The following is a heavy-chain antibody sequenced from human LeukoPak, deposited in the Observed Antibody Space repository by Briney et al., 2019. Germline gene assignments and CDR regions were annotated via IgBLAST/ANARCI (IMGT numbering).Heavy chain of an antibody. D-gene: IGHD3-22*01. CDR2: IYYTGST. CDR1: GGSISSSY. V-gene: IGHV4-59*08. CDR3: ARMYDSSGYYYPFDY. Sequence: SETLSLTCTVSGGSISSSYWSWIWQPPGKGLEWIGYIYYTGSTNYNPSLKSRVTISADTSKNHFSLKLSSVTAADTAVYYCARMYDSSGYYYPFDYWGQGTLVTVSS. J-gene: IGHJ4*02.